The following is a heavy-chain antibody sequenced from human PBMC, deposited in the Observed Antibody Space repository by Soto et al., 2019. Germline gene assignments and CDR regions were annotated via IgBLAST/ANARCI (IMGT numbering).Heavy chain of an antibody. J-gene: IGHJ4*02. CDR3: AKDRYEYSYVSGLDY. CDR1: GFTFSSYG. D-gene: IGHD5-18*01. V-gene: IGHV3-30*18. Sequence: SLRRSCAASGFTFSSYGMHWVRQAPGKGLEWVAVISYDGSNKYYADPVKGRFTISRDNAKNTLYLQMNSLRAEDTAVYYCAKDRYEYSYVSGLDYWGQGTLVTVYS. CDR2: ISYDGSNK.